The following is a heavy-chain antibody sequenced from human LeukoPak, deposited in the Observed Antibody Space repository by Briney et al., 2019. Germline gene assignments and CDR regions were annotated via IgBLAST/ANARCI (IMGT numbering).Heavy chain of an antibody. V-gene: IGHV3-7*01. D-gene: IGHD4-17*01. CDR1: GFTFSSYW. CDR2: IKQDGSEK. J-gene: IGHJ4*02. CDR3: ANGSPLQSTVTSDY. Sequence: PGGSLRLSCAASGFTFSSYWMSWVRQAPGKGLEWVANIKQDGSEKYYVDSVKGRFTISRDNAKNSMYLQMNSLRAEDTAVYYCANGSPLQSTVTSDYWGQGTLVTVSS.